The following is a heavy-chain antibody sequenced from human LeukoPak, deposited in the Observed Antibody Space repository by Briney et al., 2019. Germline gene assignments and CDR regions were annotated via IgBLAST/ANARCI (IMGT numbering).Heavy chain of an antibody. CDR2: ISSSSSYI. CDR3: GRDPDGYNYVDY. CDR1: GFTFSSYS. J-gene: IGHJ4*02. Sequence: PGGSLRLSCAASGFTFSSYSMDWVRQAPGKGLEWVSSISSSSSYIYYADSVKGRFTISRDNAKNSLYLQMNSLRADDTAVYYCGRDPDGYNYVDYWGQGTLVTVSS. V-gene: IGHV3-21*01. D-gene: IGHD5-24*01.